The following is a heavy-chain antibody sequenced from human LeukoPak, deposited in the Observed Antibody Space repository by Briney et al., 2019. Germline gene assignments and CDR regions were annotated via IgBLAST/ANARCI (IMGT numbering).Heavy chain of an antibody. D-gene: IGHD3-10*01. CDR3: ARSYYYGSGTYPFDI. V-gene: IGHV4-31*03. CDR1: GGSISSGGYY. Sequence: PSETLSLTCTVSGGSISSGGYYWSWIRQHPGKGLEWIGYIYYSGSTYYNPTLKSRVTISVDTSKNQFSLKLSSVTAADTAVYYCARSYYYGSGTYPFDIWGQGTMVTVSS. J-gene: IGHJ3*02. CDR2: IYYSGST.